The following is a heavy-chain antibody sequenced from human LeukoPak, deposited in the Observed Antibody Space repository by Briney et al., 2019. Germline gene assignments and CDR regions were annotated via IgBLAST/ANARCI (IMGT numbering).Heavy chain of an antibody. V-gene: IGHV3-48*02. J-gene: IGHJ4*02. Sequence: GGSLRLSCAPSGYTFSSHSMNWVRQAPGKGLEWVSYISKTSNSRDYADSVKGRFTISRDNAKNSLYLQMNSLRDEDTAVYYCARDRGYSNYYDYWGQGTLVTVSS. CDR3: ARDRGYSNYYDY. D-gene: IGHD4-11*01. CDR1: GYTFSSHS. CDR2: ISKTSNSR.